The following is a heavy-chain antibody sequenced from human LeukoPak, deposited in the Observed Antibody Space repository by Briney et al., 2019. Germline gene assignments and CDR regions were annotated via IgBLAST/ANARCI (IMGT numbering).Heavy chain of an antibody. CDR1: GFTLSSYA. Sequence: PGGSVRLSCAASGFTLSSYAMSWVRQAPGKGLEWVSAISGSGGSTYYADSVKGRFTISRDNSKNTLYLQMNSLRAEDTDVYYCAKINTDDYYGSGSYLVYWGQGTLVTVSS. CDR3: AKINTDDYYGSGSYLVY. CDR2: ISGSGGST. V-gene: IGHV3-23*01. J-gene: IGHJ4*02. D-gene: IGHD3-10*01.